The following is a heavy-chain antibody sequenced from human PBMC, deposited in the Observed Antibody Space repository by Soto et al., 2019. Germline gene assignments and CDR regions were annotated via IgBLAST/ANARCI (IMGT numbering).Heavy chain of an antibody. CDR2: INPNSGGT. D-gene: IGHD3-22*01. CDR1: GYTFTGYY. V-gene: IGHV1-2*04. Sequence: ASVKVSCKASGYTFTGYYMHWVRQAPGQGLEWMGWINPNSGGTNHAQKFQGWVTMTRDTSISTAYMELSRLRSDDTAVYYCARSFYDSSGYLFDPWGQGTLVTVSS. CDR3: ARSFYDSSGYLFDP. J-gene: IGHJ5*02.